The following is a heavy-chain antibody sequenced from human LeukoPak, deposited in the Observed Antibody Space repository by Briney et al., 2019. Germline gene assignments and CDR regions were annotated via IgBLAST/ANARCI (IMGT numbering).Heavy chain of an antibody. Sequence: GGSLRLSCAASGLTFSRYSMHWVRQPPGKGLEWVSSISGSSSYIYYADSVKGRFTISRDNAKKSLYPQMNSLRAEDTAVYYCARDPREEYSSSWPGWFDPWGQGTLVTVSS. J-gene: IGHJ5*02. V-gene: IGHV3-21*01. CDR3: ARDPREEYSSSWPGWFDP. D-gene: IGHD6-13*01. CDR2: ISGSSSYI. CDR1: GLTFSRYS.